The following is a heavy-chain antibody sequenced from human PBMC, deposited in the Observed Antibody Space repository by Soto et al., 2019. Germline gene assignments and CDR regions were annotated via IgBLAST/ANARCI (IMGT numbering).Heavy chain of an antibody. Sequence: PGGFLRLSCAASGFSFSTYGMHWVRQAPGKGLEWVAVIWYDGSNKYYADSVKGRFTISRDNSKNTLYLQMNSLRAVDSVVYYCARGNYDNTGVFGYWGQGTLVTVSS. V-gene: IGHV3-33*08. J-gene: IGHJ4*02. CDR2: IWYDGSNK. CDR1: GFSFSTYG. D-gene: IGHD3-22*01. CDR3: ARGNYDNTGVFGY.